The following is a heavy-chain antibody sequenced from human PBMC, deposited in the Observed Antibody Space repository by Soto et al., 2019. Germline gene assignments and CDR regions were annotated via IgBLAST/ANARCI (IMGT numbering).Heavy chain of an antibody. CDR3: ARQIAAAAFDI. CDR1: GFTFSSYG. J-gene: IGHJ3*02. Sequence: QVPVVESGGGVVQPGRSLRLSCAASGFTFSSYGMHWVRQAPGKGLEWVAVIWYDGSSKYYVDSVKGRFTISRDNSKNTLYPQMNSLRAEDTAVYSCARQIAAAAFDIWGQGTMVTVSS. CDR2: IWYDGSSK. V-gene: IGHV3-33*01. D-gene: IGHD6-13*01.